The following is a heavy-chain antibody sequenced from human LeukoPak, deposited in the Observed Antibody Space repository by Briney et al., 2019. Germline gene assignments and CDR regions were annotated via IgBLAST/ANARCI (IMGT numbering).Heavy chain of an antibody. V-gene: IGHV3-7*04. CDR3: ARYYDGSGYSDDFDI. Sequence: GESLRLSCAASGFTFSNHWLTWVRQAPGKGLAWVANINQDGSEKYYVDSVKGRFTISRDNAKNSPYLQMNSLRAEDTAVYYCARYYDGSGYSDDFDIWGQGTMITVSS. J-gene: IGHJ3*02. CDR1: GFTFSNHW. CDR2: INQDGSEK. D-gene: IGHD3-22*01.